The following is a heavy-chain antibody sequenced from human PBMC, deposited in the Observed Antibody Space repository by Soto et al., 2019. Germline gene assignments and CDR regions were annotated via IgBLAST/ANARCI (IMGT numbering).Heavy chain of an antibody. CDR3: ARDQRYCSSTSCLNYYYYGMDV. Sequence: GGSLRLSCAASGFTVSSKYMTWVRQAPGKGLEWVSPIETGGTTYYPDSVKGRFTISRDTAENSLYLQMNSLRAEDTAVYYCARDQRYCSSTSCLNYYYYGMDVWGQGTTVTVSS. CDR1: GFTVSSKY. J-gene: IGHJ6*02. V-gene: IGHV3-53*01. CDR2: IETGGTT. D-gene: IGHD2-2*01.